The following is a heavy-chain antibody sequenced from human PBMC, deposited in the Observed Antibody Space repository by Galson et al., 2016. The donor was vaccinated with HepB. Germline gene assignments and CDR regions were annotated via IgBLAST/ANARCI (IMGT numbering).Heavy chain of an antibody. CDR2: IYSGGKT. D-gene: IGHD2-2*01. V-gene: IGHV3-53*01. J-gene: IGHJ4*02. CDR1: GFIVSDNY. Sequence: SLRLSCAGSGFIVSDNYMSWVRQAPGKGLEWVSVIYSGGKTYFADSVKGRFSISRDNAKTTLFLHMTRLRAEDTAVYYCARVRCISPTCHDFDCWGQGTLVTVSS. CDR3: ARVRCISPTCHDFDC.